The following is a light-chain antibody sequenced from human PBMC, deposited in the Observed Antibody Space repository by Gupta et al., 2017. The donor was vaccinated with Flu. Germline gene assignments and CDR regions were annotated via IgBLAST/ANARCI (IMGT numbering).Light chain of an antibody. CDR2: EVT. V-gene: IGLV2-8*01. J-gene: IGLJ6*01. CDR1: RVDVGGYDY. Sequence: ALNSPPCASGSPCPSVTISCTGTRVDVGGYDYVSWYLQHPDKAPRLIVYEVTKRPSEVPDRFSGSKSDNTASLTVSGLQAEDEGDYYCSSYADSNTVVFGSGTKLTVL. CDR3: SSYADSNTVV.